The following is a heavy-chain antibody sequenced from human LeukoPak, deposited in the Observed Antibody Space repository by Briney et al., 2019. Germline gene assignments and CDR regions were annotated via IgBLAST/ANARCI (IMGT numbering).Heavy chain of an antibody. D-gene: IGHD3-3*01. CDR2: IYTSGST. V-gene: IGHV4-61*02. CDR1: GGSISSGSYY. J-gene: IGHJ5*02. Sequence: SQTLSLTCTVSGGSISSGSYYWSWIRRPAGKGLEWIGRIYTSGSTNYNPSLKSRVTISVDTSKNQFSLKLSSVTAADTAVYYCARENDFWSGRGGFDPWGQGTLVTVSS. CDR3: ARENDFWSGRGGFDP.